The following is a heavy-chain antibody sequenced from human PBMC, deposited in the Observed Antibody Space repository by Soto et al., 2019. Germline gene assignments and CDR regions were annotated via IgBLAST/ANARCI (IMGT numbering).Heavy chain of an antibody. CDR1: GGSFSSYY. CDR3: ARIEGAAPGWFDP. V-gene: IGHV4-59*01. CDR2: IYYTGTA. D-gene: IGHD6-25*01. J-gene: IGHJ5*01. Sequence: SETLSLPCTVFGGSFSSYYWSWIRKPQGKGLEWIGYIYYTGTATYYPSLKSRVTISVDTAKSQFSLNLKSVTAADTAVYYCARIEGAAPGWFDPWGQGTPVTVSS.